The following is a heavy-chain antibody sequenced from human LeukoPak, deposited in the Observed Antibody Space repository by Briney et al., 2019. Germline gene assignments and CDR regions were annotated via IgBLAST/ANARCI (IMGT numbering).Heavy chain of an antibody. Sequence: SETLSLTCTVSGGSISSSSYYWGWIRQPPGKGLEWIGSIYYSGSTYYNPSLKSRVTISVDTSKNQFSLKLSSVTAADTAVHYCARRSGYYYFDYWGQGTLVTVSS. J-gene: IGHJ4*02. D-gene: IGHD3-22*01. CDR1: GGSISSSSYY. CDR2: IYYSGST. CDR3: ARRSGYYYFDY. V-gene: IGHV4-39*01.